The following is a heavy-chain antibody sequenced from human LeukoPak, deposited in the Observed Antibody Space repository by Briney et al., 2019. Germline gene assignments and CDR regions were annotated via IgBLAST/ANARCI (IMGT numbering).Heavy chain of an antibody. CDR2: IYYSGNT. D-gene: IGHD3-22*01. Sequence: SETLSLTCTVSGDSISRYPWSWIRQPPGKGLEWIGYIYYSGNTNYNPSLKSRVTISVDTSKNQFSLKLSSVTAADTAVYYCARQSYSDSSGYSQLPKWGQGTLVTVSS. J-gene: IGHJ4*02. CDR1: GDSISRYP. CDR3: ARQSYSDSSGYSQLPK. V-gene: IGHV4-59*08.